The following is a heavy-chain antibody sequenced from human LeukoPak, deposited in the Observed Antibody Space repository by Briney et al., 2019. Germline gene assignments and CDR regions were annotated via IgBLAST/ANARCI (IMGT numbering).Heavy chain of an antibody. CDR2: IYPGDSDT. CDR3: ARGFGSTWLEY. V-gene: IGHV5-51*01. D-gene: IGHD6-13*01. Sequence: GEPLKISRKGSGYSFTSYWIGWVRQMPGKGLEWMGIIYPGDSDTRYSPSFQGQVTISADKSLTTAYLQWSSLKASDTAMYYCARGFGSTWLEYWGQGTLATVSS. CDR1: GYSFTSYW. J-gene: IGHJ1*01.